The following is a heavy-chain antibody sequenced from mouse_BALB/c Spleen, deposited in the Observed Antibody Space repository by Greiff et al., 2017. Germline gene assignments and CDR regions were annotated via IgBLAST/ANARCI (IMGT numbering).Heavy chain of an antibody. CDR3: ARYNGNYYAMDY. CDR1: GDSITSGY. CDR2: ISYSGST. D-gene: IGHD2-1*01. J-gene: IGHJ4*01. V-gene: IGHV3-8*02. Sequence: EVMLVESGPSLVKPSQTLSLTCSVTGDSITSGYWNWIRKFPGNKLEYMGYISYSGSTYYNPSLKSRISITRDTSKNQYYLQLNSVTTEDTATYYCARYNGNYYAMDYWGQGTSVTVSS.